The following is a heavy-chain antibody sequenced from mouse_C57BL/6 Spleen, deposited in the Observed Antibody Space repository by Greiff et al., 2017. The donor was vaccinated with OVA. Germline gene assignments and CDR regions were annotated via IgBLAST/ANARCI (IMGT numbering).Heavy chain of an antibody. CDR3: AREDYYGSSIGY. Sequence: QVQLQQPGAELVKPGASVKLSCKASGYTFTSYWMHWVKQRPGQGLEWIGMIHPNSGSTNYNEKFKSKATLTVDKSSSTAYMQLSSLTSEDSAVDYCAREDYYGSSIGYWGQGTTLTVSS. CDR2: IHPNSGST. D-gene: IGHD1-1*01. J-gene: IGHJ2*01. CDR1: GYTFTSYW. V-gene: IGHV1-64*01.